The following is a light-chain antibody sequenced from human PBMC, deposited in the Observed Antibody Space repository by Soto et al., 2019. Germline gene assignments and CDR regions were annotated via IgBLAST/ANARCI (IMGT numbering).Light chain of an antibody. J-gene: IGLJ3*02. Sequence: NFMLTQPHSVSESPGKTVTISCTCSSGSIASNYVQWYQQRPGSAPTTVIYEDNQRPSGVPDRFSGSIDSSSNSASLTISGLKTEDEADYYCQSYDSSNHAVFGGGTKVTVL. CDR1: SGSIASNY. CDR3: QSYDSSNHAV. V-gene: IGLV6-57*04. CDR2: EDN.